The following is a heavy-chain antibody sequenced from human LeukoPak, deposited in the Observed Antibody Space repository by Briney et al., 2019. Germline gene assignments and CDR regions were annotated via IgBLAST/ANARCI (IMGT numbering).Heavy chain of an antibody. V-gene: IGHV3-66*02. D-gene: IGHD3-10*01. CDR1: GFTVSSNY. CDR3: ATSFSDYYGST. J-gene: IGHJ5*02. CDR2: IYSGGST. Sequence: GGSLRLSCAASGFTVSSNYMSWVRQAPGKGLEWVSVIYSGGSTYYADSVKGRFTISRDNSKNTLYLQMNGLRAEDTAIYYCATSFSDYYGSTWGQGTLVTVSS.